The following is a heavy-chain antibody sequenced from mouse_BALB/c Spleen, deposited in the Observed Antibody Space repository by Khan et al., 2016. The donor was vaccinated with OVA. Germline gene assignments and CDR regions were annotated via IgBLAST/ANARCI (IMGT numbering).Heavy chain of an antibody. Sequence: EVQLQESGPGLVKPSQSLSLTCTVTGYSITSGYGWNWIRQFPGNKLEWMGYISYSGSTNYNQSLKSRISITRDTSKNQFFLQLNAVATEDTATYYCARTARIKYWGQGTTLTVSS. CDR3: ARTARIKY. J-gene: IGHJ2*01. V-gene: IGHV3-2*02. CDR2: ISYSGST. D-gene: IGHD1-2*01. CDR1: GYSITSGYG.